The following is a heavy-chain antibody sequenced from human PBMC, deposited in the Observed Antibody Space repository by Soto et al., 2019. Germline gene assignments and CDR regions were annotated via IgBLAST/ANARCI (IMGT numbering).Heavy chain of an antibody. D-gene: IGHD3-9*01. V-gene: IGHV4-34*01. J-gene: IGHJ5*02. Sequence: QVQLQQWGAGLLKPSETLSLTCAVYGGSFSGYYWSWIRQPPGKGLEWIGEINHSGSTNHNPSLKRRLPIPEDTYHNHIALNLSPVPAADKAVDYCARDTISRSNLFDPWGQGTLVTVSS. CDR1: GGSFSGYY. CDR3: ARDTISRSNLFDP. CDR2: INHSGST.